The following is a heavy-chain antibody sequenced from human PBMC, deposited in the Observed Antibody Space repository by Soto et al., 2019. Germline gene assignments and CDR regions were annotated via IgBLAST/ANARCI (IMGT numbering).Heavy chain of an antibody. CDR2: VSAYSGHT. Sequence: QVQLVQSGAEVKKPGASVKVSCKASGYAFGGYAISWVRQAPGQGLECMGWVSAYSGHTDYAQNLQGRVSMTTETSTSTAYMELGSLTSDDTAVYYCARPSGSYGDYAWSLAYWGQGTLVTVSS. V-gene: IGHV1-18*04. J-gene: IGHJ4*02. D-gene: IGHD4-17*01. CDR1: GYAFGGYA. CDR3: ARPSGSYGDYAWSLAY.